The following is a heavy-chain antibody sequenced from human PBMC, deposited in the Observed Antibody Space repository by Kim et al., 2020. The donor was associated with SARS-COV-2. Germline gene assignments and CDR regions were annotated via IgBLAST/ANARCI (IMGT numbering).Heavy chain of an antibody. D-gene: IGHD3-10*01. CDR3: VRQVAGSNFDV. J-gene: IGHJ3*01. V-gene: IGHV3-23*01. Sequence: FYSDTVKGRCTNSRDNFKNMIYLQLNLLRAEDTAIYYCVRQVAGSNFDVWGQGTMVTVSS.